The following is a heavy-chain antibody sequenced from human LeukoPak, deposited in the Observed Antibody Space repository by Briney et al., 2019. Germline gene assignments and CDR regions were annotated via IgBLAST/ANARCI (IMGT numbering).Heavy chain of an antibody. CDR2: INPNSGGT. Sequence: ASVTVSCKASGYTFTGYYMHWVRQAPGQGLEWMGWINPNSGGTNYAQKFQGRVTMTRDTSISTAYMELSRLRSDDTAVYYCAREDYYGSGSSNWFDPWGQGTLVTVSS. J-gene: IGHJ5*02. CDR3: AREDYYGSGSSNWFDP. D-gene: IGHD3-10*01. V-gene: IGHV1-2*02. CDR1: GYTFTGYY.